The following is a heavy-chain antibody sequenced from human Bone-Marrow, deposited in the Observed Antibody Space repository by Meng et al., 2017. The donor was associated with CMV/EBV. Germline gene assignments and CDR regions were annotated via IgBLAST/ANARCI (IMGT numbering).Heavy chain of an antibody. CDR3: AREGFFVVVIPAPFDY. J-gene: IGHJ4*02. Sequence: GESLKISCAASGFTFSDHYMDWVRQAPGKGLEWVSSISSSSSYIYYADSVKGRFTISRDNAKNSLYLQMNSLRAEETAVYYCAREGFFVVVIPAPFDYWGQGTLVTVSS. CDR1: GFTFSDHY. CDR2: ISSSSSYI. V-gene: IGHV3-21*01. D-gene: IGHD3-3*01.